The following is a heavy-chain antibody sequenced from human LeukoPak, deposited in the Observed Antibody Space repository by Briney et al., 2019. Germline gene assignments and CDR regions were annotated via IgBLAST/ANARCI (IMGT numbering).Heavy chain of an antibody. D-gene: IGHD5-24*01. CDR2: INPNRGGT. CDR1: GYTFTGYY. V-gene: IGHV1-2*02. Sequence: ASVKVSCKASGYTFTGYYMHSVRQAPGQGRERMGWINPNRGGTNYTQKLHGRVTMTRDTSISTAYLELSRLRSDDTAVYYCARVGRDGYNHLSLFDYWGQGTLVTVSS. J-gene: IGHJ4*02. CDR3: ARVGRDGYNHLSLFDY.